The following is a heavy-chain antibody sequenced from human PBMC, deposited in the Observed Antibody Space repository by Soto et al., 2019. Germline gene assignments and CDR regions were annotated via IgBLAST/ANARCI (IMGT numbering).Heavy chain of an antibody. CDR2: IGTSGSYI. V-gene: IGHV3-21*01. D-gene: IGHD1-26*01. CDR3: ARGSAFIGLDY. Sequence: EVQLVESGGGLVKPGGSLRLSCAVSGFIFSRYSMNWVRQAPGKGLEWVSSIGTSGSYIYDTDSVKGRFTISRDNTKVSLYLQMNSLRAEDTAIYYCARGSAFIGLDYWGQGTPVTVSS. CDR1: GFIFSRYS. J-gene: IGHJ4*02.